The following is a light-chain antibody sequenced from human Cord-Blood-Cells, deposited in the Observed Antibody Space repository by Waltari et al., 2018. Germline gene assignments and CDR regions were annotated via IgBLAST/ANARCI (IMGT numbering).Light chain of an antibody. V-gene: IGLV2-8*01. J-gene: IGLJ1*01. CDR1: SSDVGGYNY. Sequence: QSALTQPPSASGSPGQAVTISCTGTSSDVGGYNYVSWYQQHPGKAPKLMIYEVSKRPSWVPDRCSGSKSGNTASLTVSGLQAEDEADYYCSSYAGSNNFVFGTGTKVTVL. CDR2: EVS. CDR3: SSYAGSNNFV.